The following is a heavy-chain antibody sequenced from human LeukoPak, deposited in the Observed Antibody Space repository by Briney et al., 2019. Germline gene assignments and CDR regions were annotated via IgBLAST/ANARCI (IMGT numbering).Heavy chain of an antibody. V-gene: IGHV3-21*01. CDR2: ISSSSSYI. CDR1: GFTFSSYS. D-gene: IGHD6-19*01. J-gene: IGHJ4*02. CDR3: AGYSSGWYAGHY. Sequence: GGSLRLSCAASGFTFSSYSMNWVRQAPGKGLEWVSSISSSSSYIYYADSVKGRVTISRDNAKNSLYLQMNSLRAEDTAVYYCAGYSSGWYAGHYWGQGTLVTVSS.